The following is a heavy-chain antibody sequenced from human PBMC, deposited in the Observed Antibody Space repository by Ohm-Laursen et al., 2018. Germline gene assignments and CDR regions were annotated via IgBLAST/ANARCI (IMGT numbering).Heavy chain of an antibody. V-gene: IGHV3-33*01. CDR2: IWYDGSNK. J-gene: IGHJ2*01. CDR1: GFTFSSYG. D-gene: IGHD5-24*01. Sequence: SLRLSCSASGFTFSSYGMHWVRQAPGKGLEWVAVIWYDGSNKYYADSVKGRFTISRDNSKNTLYLQMNSLRAEDTAVYYCARGGRWLQNWYFDLWGRGTLVTVSS. CDR3: ARGGRWLQNWYFDL.